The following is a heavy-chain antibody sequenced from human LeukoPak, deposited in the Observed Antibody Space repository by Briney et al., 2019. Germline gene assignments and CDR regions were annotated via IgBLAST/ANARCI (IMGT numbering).Heavy chain of an antibody. V-gene: IGHV4-30-4*08. CDR3: ARVGGMVRGVILGSDY. Sequence: SETLSLTCTVSGGSISSGDYYWSWIRQPPGKGLEWIGYIYYSGSTYYNPSLKSRVTISVDTSKNQFSLKLSSVTAADTAVYYCARVGGMVRGVILGSDYWGQGTLVTVSS. CDR2: IYYSGST. CDR1: GGSISSGDYY. D-gene: IGHD3-10*01. J-gene: IGHJ4*02.